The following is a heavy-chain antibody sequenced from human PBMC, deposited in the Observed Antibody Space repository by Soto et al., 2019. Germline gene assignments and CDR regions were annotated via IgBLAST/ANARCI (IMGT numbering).Heavy chain of an antibody. Sequence: EVQLVESGGDLVQRGGSLRLSCVASGFTFSVYSMNWVRQAPGKGLEWFSYITSDTKTIKYADSVKGRLTISRDNAKNSVYLQMNSLRDEDTAVYYCARSVEGHFDYWGQGTVVTVSS. D-gene: IGHD6-19*01. V-gene: IGHV3-48*02. CDR1: GFTFSVYS. J-gene: IGHJ4*02. CDR2: ITSDTKTI. CDR3: ARSVEGHFDY.